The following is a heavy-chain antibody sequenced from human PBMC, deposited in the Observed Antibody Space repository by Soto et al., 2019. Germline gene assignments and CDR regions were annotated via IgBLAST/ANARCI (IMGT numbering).Heavy chain of an antibody. CDR3: ARVRAELGYCRGPSCFPYYNGMYV. D-gene: IGHD2-15*01. Sequence: QVQLVQSGAEVRKPGASVKVSCTASGYTFTSYGISWVRQAPGQGLEWMGWISAYNGDTNYAQKVQGRVTMTTDTSTSTVDMELRSLRSDDTAVYYCARVRAELGYCRGPSCFPYYNGMYVWGQGTTVTVSS. CDR1: GYTFTSYG. CDR2: ISAYNGDT. J-gene: IGHJ6*02. V-gene: IGHV1-18*01.